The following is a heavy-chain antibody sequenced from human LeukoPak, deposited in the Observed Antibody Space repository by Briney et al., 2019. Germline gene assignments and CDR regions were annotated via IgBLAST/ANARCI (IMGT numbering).Heavy chain of an antibody. J-gene: IGHJ4*02. D-gene: IGHD3-10*01. CDR3: ARGGIRGVLMEY. CDR1: GFTFVNYW. Sequence: GGSLRLSCAASGFTFVNYWMTWVRQAPGEGLGWVANIKQDGSEKYYVDSVTGRFTISRDNAKNSLFLQMSSLRADDTAVYYCARGGIRGVLMEYWGQGTLVTVSS. CDR2: IKQDGSEK. V-gene: IGHV3-7*05.